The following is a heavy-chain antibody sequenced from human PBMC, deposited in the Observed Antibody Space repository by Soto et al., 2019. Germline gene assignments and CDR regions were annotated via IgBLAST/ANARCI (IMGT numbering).Heavy chain of an antibody. CDR2: ISSSSTYI. D-gene: IGHD2-2*01. CDR1: GFTFSSYS. CDR3: GRGGGGYCSSTDCSRDY. Sequence: EVQLVESGGGLVKPGGSLRLSCAATGFTFSSYSMNWVRQAPGKGLEWVSSISSSSTYIYYADSVKGRFSVSRDNAKNSLYLEMNSLTAEDTAVYYCGRGGGGYCSSTDCSRDYWGHGTLVTVSS. J-gene: IGHJ4*01. V-gene: IGHV3-21*01.